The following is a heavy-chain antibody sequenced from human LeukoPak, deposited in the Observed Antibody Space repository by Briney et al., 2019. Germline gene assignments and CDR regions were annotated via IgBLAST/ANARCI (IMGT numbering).Heavy chain of an antibody. J-gene: IGHJ5*02. D-gene: IGHD3-3*01. V-gene: IGHV4-39*07. CDR2: IYYSGST. CDR3: ARDLPRDYDFWSGYYRGNWFDP. CDR1: GGSISSSSYY. Sequence: SETLSLTCTVSGGSISSSSYYWGWIRQPPGKGLEWIGSIYYSGSTYYNPSLKSRVTISVDTSKNQFSLKLSSVTAADTAVYYCARDLPRDYDFWSGYYRGNWFDPWGQGTLVTVFS.